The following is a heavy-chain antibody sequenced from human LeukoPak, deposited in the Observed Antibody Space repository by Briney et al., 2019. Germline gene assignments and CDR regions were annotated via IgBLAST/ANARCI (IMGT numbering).Heavy chain of an antibody. CDR3: ARQMTTVTKFDY. CDR1: GGSISSYY. CDR2: IYYSGST. D-gene: IGHD4-17*01. V-gene: IGHV4-39*01. J-gene: IGHJ4*02. Sequence: PSETLSLTCAVSGGSISSYYWSWIRQPPGKGLEWIGSIYYSGSTYYNPSLKSRVTISVDTSKNQFSLKLSSVTAADTAVYYCARQMTTVTKFDYWGQGTLVTGSS.